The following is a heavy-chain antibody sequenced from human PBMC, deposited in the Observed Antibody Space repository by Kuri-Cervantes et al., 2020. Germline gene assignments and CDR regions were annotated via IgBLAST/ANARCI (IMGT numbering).Heavy chain of an antibody. D-gene: IGHD1-26*01. V-gene: IGHV3-11*01. CDR1: GFIVSSNY. J-gene: IGHJ6*02. Sequence: GESLKISCAASGFIVSSNYMSWVRQAPGKGLEWVSYISSSGSTIYYADSVKGRFTISRDNAKNSLYLQMNSLRAEDTAVYYCARDSGSRDYYYYYGMDVWGQGTTVTDSS. CDR3: ARDSGSRDYYYYYGMDV. CDR2: ISSSGSTI.